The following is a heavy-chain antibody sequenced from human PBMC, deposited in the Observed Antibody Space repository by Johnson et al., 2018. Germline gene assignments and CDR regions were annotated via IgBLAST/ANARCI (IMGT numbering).Heavy chain of an antibody. V-gene: IGHV3-33*01. Sequence: VQLVESGGGVVQPGRSLRLSCAASGFTFSSYGMHWVRQAPGKGLEWVAVIWYDGSNKYSADSVKGRFTISRANSKNTLYLQMNSRRAEDTAVYYCARRIAAAGTIHYYGMDVWGQGTTVTVSS. D-gene: IGHD6-13*01. CDR3: ARRIAAAGTIHYYGMDV. CDR1: GFTFSSYG. CDR2: IWYDGSNK. J-gene: IGHJ6*02.